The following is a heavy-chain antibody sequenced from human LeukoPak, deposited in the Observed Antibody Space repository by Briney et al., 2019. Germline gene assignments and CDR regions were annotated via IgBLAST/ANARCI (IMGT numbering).Heavy chain of an antibody. J-gene: IGHJ4*02. Sequence: ASVKVSCKASGYTFTSYYMHWVRQAPGEGLEWMGIINPSGGSTSYAQKFQGRVTMTRDMSTSTVYMELSSLRSEDTAVYYCARAGINYDSSGYFDYWGQGTLVTVSS. CDR2: INPSGGST. V-gene: IGHV1-46*01. D-gene: IGHD3-22*01. CDR3: ARAGINYDSSGYFDY. CDR1: GYTFTSYY.